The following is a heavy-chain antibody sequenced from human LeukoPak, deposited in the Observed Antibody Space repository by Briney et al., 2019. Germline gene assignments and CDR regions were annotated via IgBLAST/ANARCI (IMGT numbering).Heavy chain of an antibody. CDR3: ARDSEPPLAAVAGNDY. V-gene: IGHV1-69*04. J-gene: IGHJ4*02. D-gene: IGHD6-19*01. CDR2: IIPIPGIA. Sequence: ASVKVSCKASGGTFSSYAISWVRQAPGQGLEWMGRIIPIPGIANYAQEFQGRVTITADKSTSTAYMELSSLRSEDTAVYYCARDSEPPLAAVAGNDYWGQGTLVTVSS. CDR1: GGTFSSYA.